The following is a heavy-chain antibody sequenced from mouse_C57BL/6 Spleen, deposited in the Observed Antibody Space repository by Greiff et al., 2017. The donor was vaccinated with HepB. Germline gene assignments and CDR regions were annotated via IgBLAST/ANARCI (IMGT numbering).Heavy chain of an antibody. CDR3: VRQTYSNYFDY. CDR1: GFSFNTYA. Sequence: EVKLVESGGGLVQPKGSLKLSCAASGFSFNTYAMNWVRQAPGKGLEWVARIRSKSNNYATYYADSVKDRFTISRDDSESMLYLQMNNLKTEDTAMYYCVRQTYSNYFDYWGQGTTLTVSS. D-gene: IGHD2-5*01. CDR2: IRSKSNNYAT. V-gene: IGHV10-1*01. J-gene: IGHJ2*01.